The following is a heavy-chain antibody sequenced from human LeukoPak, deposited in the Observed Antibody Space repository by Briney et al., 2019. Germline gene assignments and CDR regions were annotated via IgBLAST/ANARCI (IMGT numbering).Heavy chain of an antibody. CDR3: AKLANSNPLRLPFDY. CDR2: ISGSGGST. Sequence: GGSLRLSCTASGFTFSSYAMSWVRQAPGKGLEWVSAISGSGGSTYYADSVKGRVTISRDNSKNTLYLQMNSLRAEDTAVYYCAKLANSNPLRLPFDYWGQGTLVTVSS. CDR1: GFTFSSYA. D-gene: IGHD4/OR15-4a*01. V-gene: IGHV3-23*01. J-gene: IGHJ4*02.